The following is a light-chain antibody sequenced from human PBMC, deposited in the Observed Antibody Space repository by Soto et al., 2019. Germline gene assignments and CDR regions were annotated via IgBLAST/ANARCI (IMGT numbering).Light chain of an antibody. V-gene: IGLV1-40*01. Sequence: QSVLTQPASLSGAPGQRVTISCTGSSSNIGAGYDVHWYQQLPGTAPKLLMYGNSNRPSGVPDRFSGSKSGTSASLAISGLQDDDEADYYCQSYNSSLSEGVFGGGTKLTVL. CDR3: QSYNSSLSEGV. J-gene: IGLJ2*01. CDR2: GNS. CDR1: SSNIGAGYD.